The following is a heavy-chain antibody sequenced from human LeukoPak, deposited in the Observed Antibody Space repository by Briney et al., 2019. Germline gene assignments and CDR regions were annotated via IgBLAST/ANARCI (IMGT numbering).Heavy chain of an antibody. V-gene: IGHV4-30-2*04. CDR3: ARVATTTSPPQRPFDY. D-gene: IGHD6-25*01. J-gene: IGHJ4*02. CDR2: YYSGNT. Sequence: YYSGNTYYNPSLKSRVTISVDTSKKQFSLKLSSVTAADTVVYYCARVATTTSPPQRPFDYWGQGTLVTVSS.